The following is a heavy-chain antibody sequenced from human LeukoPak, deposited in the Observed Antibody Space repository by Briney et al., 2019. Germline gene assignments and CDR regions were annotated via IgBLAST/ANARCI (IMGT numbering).Heavy chain of an antibody. J-gene: IGHJ4*02. V-gene: IGHV1-2*02. D-gene: IGHD3-9*01. CDR3: ARDVVLRYFDWSPGFDY. CDR1: GYTFTGYY. Sequence: GGSLRLSCAASGYTFTGYYMHWVRQAPGQGLEWMGWINPNSGGTNYAQKFQGRVTITRDTSASTAYMELSSLRSEDTAVYYCARDVVLRYFDWSPGFDYWGQGTLVTVSS. CDR2: INPNSGGT.